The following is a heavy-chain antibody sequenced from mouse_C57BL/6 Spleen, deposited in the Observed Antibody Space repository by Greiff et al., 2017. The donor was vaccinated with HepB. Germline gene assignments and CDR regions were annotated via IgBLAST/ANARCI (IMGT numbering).Heavy chain of an antibody. CDR3: ARDGSWFAY. D-gene: IGHD1-1*01. V-gene: IGHV1-50*01. CDR2: IDPSDSYT. Sequence: VQLQQPGAELVKPGASVKLSCKASGYTFTSYWMQWVKQRPGQGLEWIGEIDPSDSYTNYNQKFKGKATVTVDTSSSTAYMQLSSLTSEDSAVYYCARDGSWFAYWGQGTLATVSA. CDR1: GYTFTSYW. J-gene: IGHJ3*01.